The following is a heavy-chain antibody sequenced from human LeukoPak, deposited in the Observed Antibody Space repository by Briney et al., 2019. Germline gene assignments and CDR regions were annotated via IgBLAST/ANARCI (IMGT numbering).Heavy chain of an antibody. Sequence: SETLSLTCTVSDASINTGSFYWSWIRQPAGKGLEWIGRIYTSGSTNYNPSLKSRVTMSVDTSKNQFSLKLSSVTAADTAVYYCARGVAPDRYSYGSLAIWGQGTMVTVSS. CDR1: DASINTGSFY. CDR3: ARGVAPDRYSYGSLAI. V-gene: IGHV4-61*02. D-gene: IGHD5-18*01. J-gene: IGHJ3*02. CDR2: IYTSGST.